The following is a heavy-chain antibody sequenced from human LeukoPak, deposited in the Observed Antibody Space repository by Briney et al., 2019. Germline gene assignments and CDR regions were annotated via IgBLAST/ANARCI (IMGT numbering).Heavy chain of an antibody. V-gene: IGHV4-59*12. CDR1: GGSISSYY. D-gene: IGHD3-10*01. J-gene: IGHJ4*02. CDR2: IYYSGST. Sequence: SETLSLTCTVSGGSISSYYWSWIRQPPGKGLEWIGYIYYSGSTNYNPSLKSRVTISVDTSKNQFSLKLSSVTAADTAVYYCARGFSYYYGSGRYYNVGFDYWGQGTLVTVSS. CDR3: ARGFSYYYGSGRYYNVGFDY.